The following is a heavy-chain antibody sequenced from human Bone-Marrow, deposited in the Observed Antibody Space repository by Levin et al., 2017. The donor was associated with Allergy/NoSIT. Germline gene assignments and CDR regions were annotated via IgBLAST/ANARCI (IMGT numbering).Heavy chain of an antibody. CDR2: ISNTGYSI. CDR1: RFSFSEYY. Sequence: GESLKISCAASRFSFSEYYMNWIRQAPGKGLEWLSYISNTGYSIYYADSVQGRFSISRDNSKNLLFLQMNGLRVEDTAVYYCAKESELLLWFGDFPYYFDYWGQGTLATVSS. V-gene: IGHV3-11*01. CDR3: AKESELLLWFGDFPYYFDY. J-gene: IGHJ4*02. D-gene: IGHD3-10*01.